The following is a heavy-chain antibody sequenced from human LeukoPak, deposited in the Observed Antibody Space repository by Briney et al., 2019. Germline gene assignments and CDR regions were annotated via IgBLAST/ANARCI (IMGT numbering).Heavy chain of an antibody. D-gene: IGHD1-20*01. CDR3: AKDRITGTVGATGAY. V-gene: IGHV3-23*01. J-gene: IGHJ4*02. CDR1: GITFSNAW. Sequence: GGSLRLSCVVSGITFSNAWMNWVRQAPGKGLEWVSAISGRGGSTYYADSVKGRFTISRDNSKNTLYLQMNSLRAEDTAVYYCAKDRITGTVGATGAYWGQGTLVTVSS. CDR2: ISGRGGST.